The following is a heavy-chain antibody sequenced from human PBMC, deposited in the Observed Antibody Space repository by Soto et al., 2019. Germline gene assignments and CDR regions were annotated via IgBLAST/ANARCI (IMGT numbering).Heavy chain of an antibody. D-gene: IGHD3-16*02. CDR3: ARLLLSRVDFDP. CDR2: IDPSDSYT. CDR1: GYTFTSYW. Sequence: KVSCKASGYTFTSYWISWVRQMPGKGLEWMGRIDPSDSYTNYSPSFQGHVTISADKSISTAYLQWSSLKASDTAMYYCARLLLSRVDFDPWGQGTLVTVSS. V-gene: IGHV5-10-1*01. J-gene: IGHJ5*02.